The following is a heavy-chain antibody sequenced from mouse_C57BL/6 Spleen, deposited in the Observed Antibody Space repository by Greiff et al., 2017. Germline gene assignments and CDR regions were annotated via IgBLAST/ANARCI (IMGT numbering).Heavy chain of an antibody. Sequence: EVNVVESGGGLVKPGGSLKLSCAASGFTFSSYAMSWVRQTPEKRLEWVATISDGGSYTYYPDNVKGRFTISRDNAKNNLYLQMSHLKSEDTAMYYCAREEEYAMDYWGQGTSVTVSS. CDR3: AREEEYAMDY. CDR1: GFTFSSYA. V-gene: IGHV5-4*01. J-gene: IGHJ4*01. CDR2: ISDGGSYT.